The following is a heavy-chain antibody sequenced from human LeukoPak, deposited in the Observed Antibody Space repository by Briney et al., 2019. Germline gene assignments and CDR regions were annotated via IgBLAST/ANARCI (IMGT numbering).Heavy chain of an antibody. CDR3: ARVGVWDLQRVFEY. V-gene: IGHV3-7*01. Sequence: PGGSLRLSCAASGFRFGDYWMTWARHIPGKGLEWVANIKQDGAEKHYAESVEGRFIISRDNAKNSLYLEMDSLKVEDTAVYYCARVGVWDLQRVFEYWGQGTLVTVSS. J-gene: IGHJ4*02. D-gene: IGHD1-26*01. CDR2: IKQDGAEK. CDR1: GFRFGDYW.